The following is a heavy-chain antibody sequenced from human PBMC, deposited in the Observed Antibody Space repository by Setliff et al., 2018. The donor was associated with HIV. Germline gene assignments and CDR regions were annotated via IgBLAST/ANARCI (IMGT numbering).Heavy chain of an antibody. J-gene: IGHJ5*02. CDR3: ARAPGPYGDYNWFDP. D-gene: IGHD4-17*01. CDR2: IDASANT. Sequence: SETLSLTCTVSGSSISSNYYWAWIRQAPGKGLEWIGCIDASANTYYIPSLKSRATISIDTSKNQLSLKLRSVTAADTAVYYCARAPGPYGDYNWFDPWGQGALVTVSS. V-gene: IGHV4-38-2*02. CDR1: GSSISSNYY.